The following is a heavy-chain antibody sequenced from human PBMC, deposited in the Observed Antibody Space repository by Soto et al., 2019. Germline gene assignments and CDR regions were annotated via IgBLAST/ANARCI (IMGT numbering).Heavy chain of an antibody. V-gene: IGHV1-8*01. D-gene: IGHD3-3*01. CDR3: ARIYDFCSDPYYYYGMDV. Sequence: APVKVSCKASGYTFTSYDINWVRQATGQGLEWMGWMNPNSGNTGYAQKFQGRVTMTRNTSISTAYMELSSLRSEDTAVYYCARIYDFCSDPYYYYGMDVWGQGTTVTVSS. CDR1: GYTFTSYD. CDR2: MNPNSGNT. J-gene: IGHJ6*02.